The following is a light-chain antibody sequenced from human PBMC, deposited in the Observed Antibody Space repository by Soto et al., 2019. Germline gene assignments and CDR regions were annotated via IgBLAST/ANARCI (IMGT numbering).Light chain of an antibody. CDR2: GVS. Sequence: QSALTQPASVSGSPGQSITISCTGTSSDVGGFNYVSWYQQHPGKAPKLMIYGVSNRPSGVSNRFSGSKSGNTASLTISGLQAEDEADYYCSSYTTSDTPVVFGGGTKVTVL. CDR3: SSYTTSDTPVV. V-gene: IGLV2-14*01. J-gene: IGLJ3*02. CDR1: SSDVGGFNY.